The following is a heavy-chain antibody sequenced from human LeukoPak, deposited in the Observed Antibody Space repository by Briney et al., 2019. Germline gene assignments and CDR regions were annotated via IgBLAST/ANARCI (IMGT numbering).Heavy chain of an antibody. J-gene: IGHJ5*02. CDR1: GFTFSSYS. D-gene: IGHD3-22*01. V-gene: IGHV3-21*01. CDR2: ISSSSSYI. CDR3: ARGALGNYYDSSGFNWFDP. Sequence: GGSLRLSCAASGFTFSSYSMNWVRQAPGKGLEWVSSISSSSSYIYYADSVKGRFTISRDNAKNSLYLQMNSLRAEDTAVYYCARGALGNYYDSSGFNWFDPWGQGTLVTVSS.